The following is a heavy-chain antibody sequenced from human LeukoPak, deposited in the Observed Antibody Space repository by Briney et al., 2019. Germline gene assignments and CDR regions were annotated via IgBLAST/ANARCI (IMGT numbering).Heavy chain of an antibody. CDR3: AKRIYDILTGQTGFDY. CDR1: GFTFSSYA. CDR2: ISGSGGST. D-gene: IGHD3-9*01. V-gene: IGHV3-23*01. Sequence: PGGSLRLSCAASGFTFSSYAMSWVRQAPGKGLEWVSAISGSGGSTYYADSVKGQFTISRDNSKNTLYLQMNSLRAEDTAVYYCAKRIYDILTGQTGFDYWGQGTLVTVSS. J-gene: IGHJ4*02.